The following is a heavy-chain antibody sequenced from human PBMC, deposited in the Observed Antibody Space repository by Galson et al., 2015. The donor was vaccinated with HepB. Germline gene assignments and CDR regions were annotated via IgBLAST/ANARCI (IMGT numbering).Heavy chain of an antibody. J-gene: IGHJ4*02. D-gene: IGHD3-22*01. CDR1: GFTVSSNY. Sequence: SLRLSCAASGFTVSSNYMSWVRQAPGKGLEWVSVIYGGGSTYYADSVKGRFSISRDNSKNTLSLQMSSLRAGDTAVYYCARGTLYNFDTSGYFPLYYLDYWGQGTLVTVSS. CDR2: IYGGGST. V-gene: IGHV3-66*02. CDR3: ARGTLYNFDTSGYFPLYYLDY.